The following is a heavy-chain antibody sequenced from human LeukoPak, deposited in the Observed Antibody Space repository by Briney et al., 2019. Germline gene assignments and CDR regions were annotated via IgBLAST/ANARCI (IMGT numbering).Heavy chain of an antibody. CDR2: IYYSGST. Sequence: PSETLSLTCTVSGGSISSYYWSWIRQPPGKGLEWIGYIYYSGSTNYNPSLKSRVTISVDTSKNQFSLKLSSVTAADTAVYYCARGGYSGSYFYMDVWGKGTTVTVSS. D-gene: IGHD1-26*01. V-gene: IGHV4-59*01. CDR1: GGSISSYY. CDR3: ARGGYSGSYFYMDV. J-gene: IGHJ6*03.